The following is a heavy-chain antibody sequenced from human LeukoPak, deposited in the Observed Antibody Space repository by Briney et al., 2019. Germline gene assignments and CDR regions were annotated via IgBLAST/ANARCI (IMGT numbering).Heavy chain of an antibody. V-gene: IGHV3-30-3*01. CDR3: AKGVRSGTYYNCFDP. J-gene: IGHJ5*02. CDR1: GFTLSNYD. CDR2: ISYDGNNK. D-gene: IGHD1-26*01. Sequence: PGRSLRLSCAASGFTLSNYDIYWVRQAPGKGLEWVALISYDGNNKYYADSVKGRFTISRDNSKNSLYLQMSSLRAEDTALYYCAKGVRSGTYYNCFDPWGQGTLVTVSS.